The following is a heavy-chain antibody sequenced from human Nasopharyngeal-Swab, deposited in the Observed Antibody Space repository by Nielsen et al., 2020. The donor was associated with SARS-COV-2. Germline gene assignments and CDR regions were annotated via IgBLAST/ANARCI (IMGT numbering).Heavy chain of an antibody. CDR3: ARGDSYGASWYFDL. J-gene: IGHJ2*01. CDR2: MKPNNGNT. CDR1: GYTFTSYD. D-gene: IGHD5-18*01. V-gene: IGHV1-8*01. Sequence: ASVKVSCKASGYTFTSYDINWVRQASGQGLEWMGWMKPNNGNTNYAQKFQGRVTITADKSTSTAYMELSSLRSEDTAVYYCARGDSYGASWYFDLWGRGTLVTVSS.